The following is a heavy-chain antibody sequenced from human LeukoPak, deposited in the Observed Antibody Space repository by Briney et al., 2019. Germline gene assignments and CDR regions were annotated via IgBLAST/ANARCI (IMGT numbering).Heavy chain of an antibody. CDR3: ARKYYSSGWGAFDI. CDR1: GGSISSYY. V-gene: IGHV4-59*08. CDR2: IYYSGST. J-gene: IGHJ3*02. Sequence: SETLSLTCTVSGGSISSYYWSWIRQPPGKGLEWIGYIYYSGSTNYNPSLKSRVTISVDTSKNQFSLKLSSVTAADTAVYYCARKYYSSGWGAFDIWGQGTMVTVSS. D-gene: IGHD6-19*01.